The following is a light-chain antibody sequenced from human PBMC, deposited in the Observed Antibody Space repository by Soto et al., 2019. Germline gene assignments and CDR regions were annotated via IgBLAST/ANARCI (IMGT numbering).Light chain of an antibody. V-gene: IGLV2-14*03. CDR3: SSYTSSSTYV. J-gene: IGLJ1*01. Sequence: QSRLTHPASVSGSPGQSIAISCTGTSSDVGGYNYVSWYQQHPGKTPKLMICDVSNRPSGVSNRFSGSKSGNTASLTISGLQAEDEAEYYCSSYTSSSTYVFGTGTKVTVL. CDR2: DVS. CDR1: SSDVGGYNY.